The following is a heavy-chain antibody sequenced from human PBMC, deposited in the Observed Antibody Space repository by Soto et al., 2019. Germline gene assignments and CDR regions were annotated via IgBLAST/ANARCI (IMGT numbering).Heavy chain of an antibody. D-gene: IGHD1-26*01. CDR2: IYPGDSDT. J-gene: IGHJ5*02. CDR1: GYTFTSHW. CDR3: VRVGMVGSNRLTNAWFDP. Sequence: GESLKISCMGSGYTFTSHWIGWVRQMPGKGLEWMGIIYPGDSDTRYSPSFQGQVTISADKSIRTAYLQWNSLKASDTAMYYCVRVGMVGSNRLTNAWFDPWGPGTPVTVSS. V-gene: IGHV5-51*01.